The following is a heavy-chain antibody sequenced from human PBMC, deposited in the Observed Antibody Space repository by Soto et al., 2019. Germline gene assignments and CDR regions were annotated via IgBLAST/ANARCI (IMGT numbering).Heavy chain of an antibody. CDR2: IYPGDSDT. CDR1: GYSFTSYW. D-gene: IGHD2-2*01. J-gene: IGHJ3*02. Sequence: PGESLKISCMGSGYSFTSYWIGWVRQMPGKGLEWMGIIYPGDSDTRYSPSFQGQVTISADKSISTAYLQWSSLKASDTAMYYCARHSVCSSTSCYSSRYAFDIWGQGTMVTVSS. CDR3: ARHSVCSSTSCYSSRYAFDI. V-gene: IGHV5-51*01.